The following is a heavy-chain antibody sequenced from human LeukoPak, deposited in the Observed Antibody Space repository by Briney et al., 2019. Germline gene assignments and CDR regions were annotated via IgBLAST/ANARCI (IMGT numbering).Heavy chain of an antibody. CDR3: AREVYCGGDCPTYFDY. CDR2: IYYSGST. J-gene: IGHJ4*02. V-gene: IGHV4-59*01. CDR1: GGSISSYY. Sequence: SETLSPTCTVSGGSISSYYWSWIRQPPGKGLEWIGYIYYSGSTNYNPSLKSRVTISVDTSKDQFSLKLSSVTAADTAVYYCAREVYCGGDCPTYFDYWGQGTLVTVSS. D-gene: IGHD2-21*02.